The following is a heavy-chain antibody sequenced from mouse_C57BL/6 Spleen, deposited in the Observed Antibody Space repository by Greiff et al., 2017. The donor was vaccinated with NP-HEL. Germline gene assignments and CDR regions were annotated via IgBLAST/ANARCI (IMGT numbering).Heavy chain of an antibody. J-gene: IGHJ2*01. CDR2: ISGCGGNT. CDR1: GFTFSSYT. CDR3: ARRGFPYYFDY. Sequence: EVKLMESGGGLVKPGGSLKLSCAASGFTFSSYTMSWVRQTPEKRLEWVATISGCGGNTYYPDSVKGRFTIAGDTAKNTLYLQMSSLRSEDTALYYCARRGFPYYFDYWGQGTTLTVSS. V-gene: IGHV5-9*01.